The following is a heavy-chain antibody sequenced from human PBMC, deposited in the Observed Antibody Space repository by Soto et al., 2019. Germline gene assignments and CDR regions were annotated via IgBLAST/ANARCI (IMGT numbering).Heavy chain of an antibody. CDR3: ARISRGREDSADY. CDR1: GYSISSSNW. D-gene: IGHD3-10*01. Sequence: PSETLSLTCAVSGYSISSSNWWGWIRQPPGKGLEWIGYIYYNGSTYYNPSLKSRVTMSVDTSKNQFSLKLSSVTAVDTAVYYCARISRGREDSADYWGQGTLVTVSS. V-gene: IGHV4-28*01. CDR2: IYYNGST. J-gene: IGHJ4*02.